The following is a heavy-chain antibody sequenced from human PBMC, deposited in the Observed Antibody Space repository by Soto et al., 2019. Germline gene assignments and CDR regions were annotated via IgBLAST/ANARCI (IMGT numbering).Heavy chain of an antibody. Sequence: QLQESGPGLVKPSETLSLTCNVSGRSMISYYWSWIRQPAGTGLEWIGRIYTGGNTNYNPSLKRRGAMSVDTSKSQFYLSLTAVTAADTAVYYCAREGDDRHFFFDSWGQGTLVTVSS. V-gene: IGHV4-4*07. CDR2: IYTGGNT. CDR1: GRSMISYY. CDR3: AREGDDRHFFFDS. D-gene: IGHD3-3*02. J-gene: IGHJ4*02.